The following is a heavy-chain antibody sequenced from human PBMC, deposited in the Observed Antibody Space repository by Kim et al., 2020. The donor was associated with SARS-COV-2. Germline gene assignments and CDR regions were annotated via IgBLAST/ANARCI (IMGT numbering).Heavy chain of an antibody. CDR1: GFTFSSYA. D-gene: IGHD6-13*01. Sequence: GGSLRLSCAASGFTFSSYAMHWVRQAPGKGLEWVAVISYDGSNKYYADSVKGRFTISRDNSKNTLYLQMNSLRAEDTAVYYCARVPAGGAAAGFFDYWGQGTLVTVAS. CDR2: ISYDGSNK. J-gene: IGHJ4*02. CDR3: ARVPAGGAAAGFFDY. V-gene: IGHV3-30*04.